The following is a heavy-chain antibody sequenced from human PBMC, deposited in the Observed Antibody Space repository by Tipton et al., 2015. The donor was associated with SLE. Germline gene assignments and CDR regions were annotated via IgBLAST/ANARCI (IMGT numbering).Heavy chain of an antibody. D-gene: IGHD2-21*01. Sequence: TLSLTCTVSGGSITSGSYFWIWIRQLPGKGLEWIGYVFYTGSTYKHPSLKSRLSISVDTSRSQFSLALSSVTAADTAIYFCARERDCGSDCFGSYYYYMDVWGKGTTVIVSS. V-gene: IGHV4-31*03. J-gene: IGHJ6*03. CDR1: GGSITSGSYF. CDR2: VFYTGST. CDR3: ARERDCGSDCFGSYYYYMDV.